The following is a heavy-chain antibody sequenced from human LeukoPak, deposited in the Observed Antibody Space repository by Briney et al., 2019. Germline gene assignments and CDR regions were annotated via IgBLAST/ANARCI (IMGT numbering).Heavy chain of an antibody. D-gene: IGHD3-10*01. J-gene: IGHJ3*01. V-gene: IGHV3-30*02. CDR3: AKDGRQRKTYFYGSESANAFDF. CDR2: IRYDGSNK. CDR1: GFTFSSYG. Sequence: GGSLRPSCAASGFTFSSYGMHWVRQAPGKGLEWVAFIRYDGSNKYYADSVKGRFTISRDNSKNTLYLQMNSLRAEDTAVYYCAKDGRQRKTYFYGSESANAFDFWGQGTMVTVSS.